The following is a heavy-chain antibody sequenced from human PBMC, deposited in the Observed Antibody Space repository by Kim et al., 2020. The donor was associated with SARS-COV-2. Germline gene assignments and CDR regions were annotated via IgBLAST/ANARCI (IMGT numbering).Heavy chain of an antibody. CDR3: ARGSVVRSGSYYKP. CDR2: INHSGST. Sequence: SETLSLTCAVYGGSFSGYYWSWIRQPPGKGLEWIGEINHSGSTNYNPSLKSRVTISVDTSKNQFSLKLSSVTAADTAVYYCARGSVVRSGSYYKPWGQGT. D-gene: IGHD3-10*01. V-gene: IGHV4-34*01. CDR1: GGSFSGYY. J-gene: IGHJ5*02.